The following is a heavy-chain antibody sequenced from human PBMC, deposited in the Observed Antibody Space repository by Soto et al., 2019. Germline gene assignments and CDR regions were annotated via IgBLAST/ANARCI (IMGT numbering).Heavy chain of an antibody. CDR3: ARATVTYYYFDY. CDR1: GLALSSRGYS. Sequence: TRSLTWSVSGLALSSRGYSWSWLQPPAGKGLEWIGFIYHSGSTNYNPSLKSRVTMSVDRSKNQFSLKLRSVTAADTAVYYCARATVTYYYFDYWGQGTLVTVSS. J-gene: IGHJ4*02. D-gene: IGHD4-17*01. V-gene: IGHV4-30-2*01. CDR2: IYHSGST.